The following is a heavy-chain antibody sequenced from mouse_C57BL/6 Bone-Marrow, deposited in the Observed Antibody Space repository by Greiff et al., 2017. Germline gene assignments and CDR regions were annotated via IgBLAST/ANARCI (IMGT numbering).Heavy chain of an antibody. Sequence: EVMLVESGEGLVKPGGSLKLSCAASGFTFSSYAMSWVRQTPEKRLEWVAYISSGGDYIYYADTVKGRFTISRDHARNPLYLQMSSLKSEDTAMYYCTRDNGTTVQFAYWGQGTLVTVSA. CDR1: GFTFSSYA. D-gene: IGHD1-1*01. J-gene: IGHJ3*01. CDR3: TRDNGTTVQFAY. CDR2: ISSGGDYI. V-gene: IGHV5-9-1*02.